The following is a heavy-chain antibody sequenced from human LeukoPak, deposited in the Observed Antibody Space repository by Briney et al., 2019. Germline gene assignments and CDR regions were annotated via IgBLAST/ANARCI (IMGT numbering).Heavy chain of an antibody. CDR1: GFTFDDYA. J-gene: IGHJ4*02. V-gene: IGHV3-9*01. Sequence: PGGSLRLSCAASGFTFDDYALHWVRQAPGKGLEWVSGISWNSGSIGYADSVKGRFTISRDNAKNSLYLQMNSPRAEDTALYYCAKVARNLGEYSYGYGGYFDYWGQGTLVTVSS. CDR3: AKVARNLGEYSYGYGGYFDY. CDR2: ISWNSGSI. D-gene: IGHD5-18*01.